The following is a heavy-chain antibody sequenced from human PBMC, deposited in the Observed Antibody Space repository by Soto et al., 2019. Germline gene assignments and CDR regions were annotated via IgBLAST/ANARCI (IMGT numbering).Heavy chain of an antibody. Sequence: SETLSLTCTVSGGSISSGDYYWSWIRQPPGKGLEWIGYIYYSGSTYYNPSLKSRVTISVDTSKNQFSLKLSSVTAADTAVYYCARNLERGYCSGGSCAQKPLLGSAFDIWGQGTMVTVSS. CDR3: ARNLERGYCSGGSCAQKPLLGSAFDI. D-gene: IGHD2-15*01. V-gene: IGHV4-30-4*01. CDR2: IYYSGST. J-gene: IGHJ3*02. CDR1: GGSISSGDYY.